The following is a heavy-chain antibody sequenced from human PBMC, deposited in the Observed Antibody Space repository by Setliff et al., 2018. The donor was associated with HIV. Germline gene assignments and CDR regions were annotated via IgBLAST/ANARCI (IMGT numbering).Heavy chain of an antibody. D-gene: IGHD3-9*01. Sequence: SETLSLICAVSGVSISSSSYFWGWIRRPPGTGLDWIGRIYFSGSTYYNPSLESRVTISMDTSKNHFSLKLTPVTAADTAVYYCARHPRHYNILTGYRYYYMDVCGKGTTVTVSS. V-gene: IGHV4-39*01. CDR2: IYFSGST. CDR3: ARHPRHYNILTGYRYYYMDV. CDR1: GVSISSSSYF. J-gene: IGHJ6*03.